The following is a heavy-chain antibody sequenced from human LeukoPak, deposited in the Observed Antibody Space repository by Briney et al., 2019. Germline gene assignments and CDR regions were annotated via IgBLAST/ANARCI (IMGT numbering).Heavy chain of an antibody. J-gene: IGHJ4*02. D-gene: IGHD6-13*01. V-gene: IGHV4-59*01. CDR1: GDSISSNY. CDR3: ARNIGSSQDY. CDR2: ISYSGST. Sequence: SETLPLTCTVSGDSISSNYWNWLRQPPGKGLEWIGYISYSGSTNYNPSLKSRVTISVDTSKNQFSLKLSSVTAADTAVYYCARNIGSSQDYWGQGTLVTVSS.